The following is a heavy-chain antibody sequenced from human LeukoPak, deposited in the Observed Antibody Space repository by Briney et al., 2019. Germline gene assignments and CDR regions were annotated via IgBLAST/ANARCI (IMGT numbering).Heavy chain of an antibody. D-gene: IGHD3-22*01. CDR1: EYTFTDYY. CDR3: ARGHYDGLGNWFDP. Sequence: ASVKVSCKASEYTFTDYYMHWMRQTPAQGLEWMGWLNPNSGATTYAQKFQGRITLSTDTSISTGYMEMSRLKSDDTAVYYCARGHYDGLGNWFDPWGQGTLLIVSS. V-gene: IGHV1-2*02. J-gene: IGHJ5*02. CDR2: LNPNSGAT.